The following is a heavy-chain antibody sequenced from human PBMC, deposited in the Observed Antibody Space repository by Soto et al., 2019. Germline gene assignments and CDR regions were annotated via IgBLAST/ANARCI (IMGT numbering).Heavy chain of an antibody. V-gene: IGHV3-53*01. J-gene: IGHJ4*02. CDR1: GFTVSSNY. D-gene: IGHD5-12*01. CDR3: ARSSIVATIQAFDY. CDR2: IYSGGST. Sequence: PGGSLRLSCAASGFTVSSNYMSWVRQAPGKGLEWVSVIYSGGSTYYADSVKGRFTISRDNSKNTLYLQMNSPRAEDTAVYYCARSSIVATIQAFDYWGQGTLVTVSS.